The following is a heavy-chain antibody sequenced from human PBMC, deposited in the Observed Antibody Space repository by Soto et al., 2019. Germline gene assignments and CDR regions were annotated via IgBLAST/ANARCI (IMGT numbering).Heavy chain of an antibody. J-gene: IGHJ5*02. CDR2: INHSGST. Sequence: SETLSLTCAVYGGSFSGYYWSWIRQPPGKGLEWIGEINHSGSTNYNPSLKSRVTISVDTSKNQFSLKLSSVTAADTAVYYCASHIATDWFDPWGQATLVTVSS. V-gene: IGHV4-34*01. CDR3: ASHIATDWFDP. D-gene: IGHD2-21*01. CDR1: GGSFSGYY.